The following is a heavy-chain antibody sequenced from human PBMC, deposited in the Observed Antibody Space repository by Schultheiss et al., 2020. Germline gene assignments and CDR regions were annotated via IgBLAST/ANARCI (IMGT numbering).Heavy chain of an antibody. CDR1: GGSISSYY. V-gene: IGHV4-59*05. D-gene: IGHD1-26*01. CDR3: ARLSGTYGSDCDY. J-gene: IGHJ4*02. CDR2: IYFNGDT. Sequence: SETLSLTCTVSGGSISSYYWSWIRQPPGKGLEWIGSIYFNGDTYYNPSLKSRVTISVDTSKNQFSLKLSSVTAADTAVYYCARLSGTYGSDCDYWGQGTLVTVSS.